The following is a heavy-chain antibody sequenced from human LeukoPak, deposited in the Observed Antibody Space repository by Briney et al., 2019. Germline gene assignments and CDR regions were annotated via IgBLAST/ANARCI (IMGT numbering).Heavy chain of an antibody. V-gene: IGHV3-7*03. J-gene: IGHJ4*02. CDR3: ARLAVPPGNRGWYYEQ. Sequence: GRSLRLSCAASGFTFTDYWMRWVRQGPGEGPEWVAIINQGGSERYYVDSVKGRFTISRANAKTSLDLQMNSLRVEDTAIYYCARLAVPPGNRGWYYEQWGQGTLVTVSS. CDR1: GFTFTDYW. CDR2: INQGGSER. D-gene: IGHD2-2*01.